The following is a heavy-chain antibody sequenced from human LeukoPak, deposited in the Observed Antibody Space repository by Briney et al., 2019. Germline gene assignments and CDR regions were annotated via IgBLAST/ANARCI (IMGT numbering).Heavy chain of an antibody. CDR3: ARDHSLSGSYYSSDAFDI. J-gene: IGHJ3*02. D-gene: IGHD1-26*01. CDR2: INPSGGST. V-gene: IGHV1-46*01. CDR1: RYTFTSYY. Sequence: ASVKVSCKASRYTFTSYYMHWVRQAPGQGLEWMGIINPSGGSTSYAQKFQGRVTMTRDTSTSTVYMELSSLRSEDTAVYYCARDHSLSGSYYSSDAFDIWGQGTMVTVSS.